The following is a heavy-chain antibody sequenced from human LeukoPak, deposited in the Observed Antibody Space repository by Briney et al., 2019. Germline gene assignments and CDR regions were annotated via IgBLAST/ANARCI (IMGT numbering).Heavy chain of an antibody. CDR1: GGSFSGYY. J-gene: IGHJ4*02. CDR3: ARDEAWGDSSGWFGFDY. V-gene: IGHV4-34*01. CDR2: INHSGST. D-gene: IGHD6-19*01. Sequence: PSETLSLTCAVYGGSFSGYYWSWIRQPPGKGPEWIGEINHSGSTNYNPSLKSRVTISVDTSKNQFSLKLSSVTAADTAVYYCARDEAWGDSSGWFGFDYWGQGTLVTVSS.